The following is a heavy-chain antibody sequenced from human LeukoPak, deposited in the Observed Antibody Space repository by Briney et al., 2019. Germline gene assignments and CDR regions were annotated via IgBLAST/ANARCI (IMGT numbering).Heavy chain of an antibody. CDR2: IYPGDSDT. CDR1: GYRFTNSW. D-gene: IGHD3-22*01. J-gene: IGHJ4*02. Sequence: GESLKISCKGSGYRFTNSWIGLVRQMPGKGLEWMGIIYPGDSDTRYSPSFQGQVTMSADKSISTAYLQWSSLKASDTAMYYCARQSSGLDYWGQGTLVIVSS. V-gene: IGHV5-51*01. CDR3: ARQSSGLDY.